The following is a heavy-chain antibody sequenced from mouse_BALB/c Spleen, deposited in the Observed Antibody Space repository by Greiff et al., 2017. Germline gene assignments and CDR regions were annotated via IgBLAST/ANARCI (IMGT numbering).Heavy chain of an antibody. Sequence: VQLQQSGAELAKPGASVKMSCKASGYTFTSYWMHWVKQRPGQGLEWIGYINPSTGYTEYNQKFKDKATLTADKSSSTAYMQLSSLTSEDSAVYYCARYLGAMDYWGQGTSVTVSS. CDR3: ARYLGAMDY. V-gene: IGHV1-7*01. J-gene: IGHJ4*01. CDR2: INPSTGYT. CDR1: GYTFTSYW. D-gene: IGHD5-1*01.